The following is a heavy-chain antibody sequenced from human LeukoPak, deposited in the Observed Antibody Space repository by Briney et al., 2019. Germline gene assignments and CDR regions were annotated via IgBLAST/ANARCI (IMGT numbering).Heavy chain of an antibody. CDR2: ISGSGANI. J-gene: IGHJ4*02. D-gene: IGHD2-15*01. CDR3: AKHEYCSGGSCYLDY. V-gene: IGHV3-23*01. CDR1: GFTFSSYG. Sequence: GGSLRLSCVASGFTFSSYGMSWVRQAPGKGLEWVSTISGSGANICYADSVKGWFTVSRENSKNTLYLQVNSLRLEDTAVYYCAKHEYCSGGSCYLDYWGQGTLVTVSS.